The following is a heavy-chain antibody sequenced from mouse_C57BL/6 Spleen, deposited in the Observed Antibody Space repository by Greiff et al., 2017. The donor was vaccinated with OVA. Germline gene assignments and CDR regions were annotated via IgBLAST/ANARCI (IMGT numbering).Heavy chain of an antibody. CDR3: ARSGYYSNYDY. V-gene: IGHV5-16*01. J-gene: IGHJ2*01. CDR1: GFTFSDYY. D-gene: IGHD2-5*01. Sequence: EVKLVESAGGLVQPGSSMKLSCTASGFTFSDYYMAWVRQVPEKGLEWVANINYDGSSTYYLDSLKSRFIISRDNAKNILYLQMSSLKSEDTATYYCARSGYYSNYDYWGQGTTLTVSS. CDR2: INYDGSST.